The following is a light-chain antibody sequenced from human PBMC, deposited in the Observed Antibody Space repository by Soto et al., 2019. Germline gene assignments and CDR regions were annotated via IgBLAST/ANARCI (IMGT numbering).Light chain of an antibody. V-gene: IGLV2-14*01. CDR1: SSDVGGYNY. Sequence: QSALTQPASVSGSPGQSITISCTGTSSDVGGYNYVSWYQQHPGKAPKLMIYDVSNRPSGVSNRFSGSKSGNTASLTLSGLQAEDEADYYCSSYTSSSALGVFGGGTKVTVL. CDR3: SSYTSSSALGV. J-gene: IGLJ2*01. CDR2: DVS.